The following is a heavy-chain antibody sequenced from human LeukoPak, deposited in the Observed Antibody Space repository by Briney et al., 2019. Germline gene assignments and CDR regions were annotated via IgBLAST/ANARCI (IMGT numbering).Heavy chain of an antibody. CDR2: IYYSGSSGIT. Sequence: SETLSLTCTVSGGSMSTYYWGWIRQPPGKGLEWIGDIYYSGSSGITNYNPSLQSRVSVSVDTSKNQFSLKVTSVTPADTAVYYCARVSPSGYCEYWGQGTLVTVSS. CDR3: ARVSPSGYCEY. V-gene: IGHV4-59*01. D-gene: IGHD1-26*01. CDR1: GGSMSTYY. J-gene: IGHJ4*02.